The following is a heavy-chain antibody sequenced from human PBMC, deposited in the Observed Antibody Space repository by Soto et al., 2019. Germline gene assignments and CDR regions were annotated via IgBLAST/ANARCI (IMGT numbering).Heavy chain of an antibody. CDR1: GFTFSSYA. CDR3: AKDERHYYGSGSYYFRLGY. Sequence: HPGGSLRLSCAASGFTFSSYAMSWVRQAPGKGLEWVSAISGSGGSTYYADSVKGRFTISRDNSKNTLYLQMNSLRAEDTAVYYCAKDERHYYGSGSYYFRLGYWGQGTLVTVSS. V-gene: IGHV3-23*01. D-gene: IGHD3-10*01. J-gene: IGHJ4*02. CDR2: ISGSGGST.